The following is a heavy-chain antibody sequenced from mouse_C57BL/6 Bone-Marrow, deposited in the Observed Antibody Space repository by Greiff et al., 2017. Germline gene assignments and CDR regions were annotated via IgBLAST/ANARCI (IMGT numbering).Heavy chain of an antibody. CDR2: ISDGGSYT. CDR1: GFTFSSYS. CDR3: ARRATMVTYWYFDV. D-gene: IGHD2-2*01. Sequence: EVQLVESGGGLVKPGGSLKLSCAASGFTFSSYSMSWVRQTPEKRLEWVATISDGGSYTYYPDNVKGRFTITRDKAKNNLYLQMSHLKSEDTAMYYCARRATMVTYWYFDVWGTGTTVTVSS. V-gene: IGHV5-4*01. J-gene: IGHJ1*03.